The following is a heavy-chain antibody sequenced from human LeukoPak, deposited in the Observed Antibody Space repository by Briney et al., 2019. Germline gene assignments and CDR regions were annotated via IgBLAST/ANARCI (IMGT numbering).Heavy chain of an antibody. CDR2: IYPGDSDT. D-gene: IGHD6-6*01. CDR1: AYSFTTYW. Sequence: GESLKISCKASAYSFTTYWIGWVRQMPGKGLEWMGIIYPGDSDTRYSPSFQGQVTFSADKSISTAYPQWSSLKASDTAMYYCARRSSSSADLDYWGQGTLVTVPS. CDR3: ARRSSSSADLDY. V-gene: IGHV5-51*01. J-gene: IGHJ4*02.